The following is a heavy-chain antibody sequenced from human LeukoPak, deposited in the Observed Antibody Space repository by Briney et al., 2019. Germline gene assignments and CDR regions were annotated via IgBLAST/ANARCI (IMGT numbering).Heavy chain of an antibody. D-gene: IGHD3-10*01. Sequence: SETLSLTCTVSGGSISSYYWSWIRQPAGKGLEWIGRIYTSGSTNYNPSLKSRVTMSVDTSKNQFSLKLSSVTAADTAVYYCARVTYDYGSGSIGGYYYYYMDVWGKGATVTVSS. CDR3: ARVTYDYGSGSIGGYYYYYMDV. CDR2: IYTSGST. CDR1: GGSISSYY. J-gene: IGHJ6*03. V-gene: IGHV4-4*07.